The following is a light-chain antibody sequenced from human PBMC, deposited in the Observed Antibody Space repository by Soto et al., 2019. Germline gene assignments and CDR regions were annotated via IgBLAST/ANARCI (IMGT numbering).Light chain of an antibody. J-gene: IGLJ3*02. V-gene: IGLV1-40*01. Sequence: QSVLTQPPSVSGAPGQRVTISCTGSSSNIGAGYDVHWYQQRPGTAPKLLIFGNSNRPSGVPDRFSGSKSGTSASLAITGLQAEDEADYYCQSYDSSLGDLWVFGGGTKLTVL. CDR3: QSYDSSLGDLWV. CDR2: GNS. CDR1: SSNIGAGYD.